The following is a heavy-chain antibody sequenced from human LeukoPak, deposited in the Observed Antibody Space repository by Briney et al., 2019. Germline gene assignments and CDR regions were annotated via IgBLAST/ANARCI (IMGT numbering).Heavy chain of an antibody. CDR2: ISAYNGNT. V-gene: IGHV1-18*01. Sequence: ASVKVSCKASGYTFTRYGFSWVRQAPAHGLEWMGWISAYNGNTNYAQKLQGRVTMTTDTSTSTAYMELRSLRSDDTAVYYCARGFPPRRSYDSSGYYSYYFDYWGQGTLVTVSS. CDR1: GYTFTRYG. J-gene: IGHJ4*02. CDR3: ARGFPPRRSYDSSGYYSYYFDY. D-gene: IGHD3-22*01.